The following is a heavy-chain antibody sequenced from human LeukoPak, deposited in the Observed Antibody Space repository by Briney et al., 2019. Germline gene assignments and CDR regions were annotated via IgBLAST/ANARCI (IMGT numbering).Heavy chain of an antibody. CDR3: ARRQGCSSSSCPPDY. CDR1: GYSFTTYW. D-gene: IGHD2-2*01. J-gene: IGHJ4*02. CDR2: IYPADSDT. Sequence: GAPLNISSRGSGYSFTTYWIGWVRQIRGKGLGWKWIIYPADSDTRYIPSFQGQVTMSADKSINTAYLQWSSLRASDTAMYYCARRQGCSSSSCPPDYWGQGTLVTVSP. V-gene: IGHV5-51*01.